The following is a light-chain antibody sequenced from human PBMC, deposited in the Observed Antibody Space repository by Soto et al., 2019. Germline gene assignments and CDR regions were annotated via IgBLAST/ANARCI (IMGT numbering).Light chain of an antibody. CDR1: SSDIGGYNY. J-gene: IGLJ1*01. CDR3: CSYAGTTHV. V-gene: IGLV2-11*01. Sequence: QSALTQPPSESGSPGQSVTISCTGTSSDIGGYNYVSWYQQLPGKAPKLMIYDVSKRPSGVPDRFSGSNSGNTASLTISGLQAEDEADYYCCSYAGTTHVFGTGTKLTVL. CDR2: DVS.